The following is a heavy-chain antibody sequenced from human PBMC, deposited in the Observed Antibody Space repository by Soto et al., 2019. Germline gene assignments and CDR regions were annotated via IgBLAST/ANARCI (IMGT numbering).Heavy chain of an antibody. Sequence: GESLKISCKGSGYSFTTYCIGWVRQRPGKGLEWMGIIYPGDSDTRYSPSFQGQVTISVDKSISTAYLQWSSLKASDTAMYYCARFGDILTGYSHGMDVWGQGTTVTVSS. CDR2: IYPGDSDT. D-gene: IGHD3-9*01. CDR1: GYSFTTYC. V-gene: IGHV5-51*01. J-gene: IGHJ6*02. CDR3: ARFGDILTGYSHGMDV.